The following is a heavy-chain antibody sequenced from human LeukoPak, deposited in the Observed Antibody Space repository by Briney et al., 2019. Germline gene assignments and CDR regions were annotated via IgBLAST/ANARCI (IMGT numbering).Heavy chain of an antibody. J-gene: IGHJ4*02. Sequence: ASVKVSCKASGYTFTSYDINWVRQATGQGLEWMGWTNPNSGNTGYAQKFQGRVTMTRNTSISTAYMELSSLRSEDTAVYYCARVRYCSGGSCKKVSRYYFDYWGQGTLVTVSS. CDR1: GYTFTSYD. V-gene: IGHV1-8*01. D-gene: IGHD2-15*01. CDR2: TNPNSGNT. CDR3: ARVRYCSGGSCKKVSRYYFDY.